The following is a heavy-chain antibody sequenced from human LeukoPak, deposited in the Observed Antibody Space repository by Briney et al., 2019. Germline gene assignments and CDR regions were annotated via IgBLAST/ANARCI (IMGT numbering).Heavy chain of an antibody. CDR1: GFTFSSYA. D-gene: IGHD1-26*01. Sequence: PGGSLRLSXAASGFTFSSYAMSWVRQAPGKGLEWVSAISGSGGSTYYADSVKGRFTISRDNSKNTLYLQMNSLRAEDTAVYYCAKAGGSGSYFGGDYWGQGTLVTVSS. J-gene: IGHJ4*02. CDR3: AKAGGSGSYFGGDY. CDR2: ISGSGGST. V-gene: IGHV3-23*01.